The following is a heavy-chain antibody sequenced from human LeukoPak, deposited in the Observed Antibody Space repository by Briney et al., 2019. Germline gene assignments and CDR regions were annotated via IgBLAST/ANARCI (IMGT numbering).Heavy chain of an antibody. CDR1: GFTFSDYY. CDR3: ARVRHYCSSTSCYPYYFDY. V-gene: IGHV3-11*01. D-gene: IGHD2-2*01. CDR2: ISSSGSTI. J-gene: IGHJ4*02. Sequence: GGSLRLSCAASGFTFSDYYMSWIRQAPGKGLEWVSYISSSGSTIYYAGSVKGRFTISRDNAKNSLYLQMNSLRAEDTAVYYCARVRHYCSSTSCYPYYFDYWGQGTLVTVSS.